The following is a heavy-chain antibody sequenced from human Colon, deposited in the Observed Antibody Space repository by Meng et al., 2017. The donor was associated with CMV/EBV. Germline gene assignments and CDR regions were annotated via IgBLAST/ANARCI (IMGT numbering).Heavy chain of an antibody. CDR3: ARLGYDFWSGYYTREIYYFDY. J-gene: IGHJ4*02. D-gene: IGHD3-3*01. V-gene: IGHV4-39*01. Sequence: SETLSLTCTDSGGSISSSSYYWGWIRQPPGKGLEWIGSIYYSGSTYYNPSLKSRVTISVDTSKNQFSLKLSSVTAADTAVYYCARLGYDFWSGYYTREIYYFDYWGQGTLVTVSS. CDR1: GGSISSSSYY. CDR2: IYYSGST.